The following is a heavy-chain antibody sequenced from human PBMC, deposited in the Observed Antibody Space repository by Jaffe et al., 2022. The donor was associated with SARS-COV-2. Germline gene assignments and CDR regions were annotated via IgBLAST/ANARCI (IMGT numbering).Heavy chain of an antibody. CDR1: GDSVSSNSAT. CDR3: AGLARGYRGLGDEY. D-gene: IGHD5-12*01. J-gene: IGHJ4*02. V-gene: IGHV6-1*01. CDR2: TYYRSKWYN. Sequence: QVQLQQSGPGLVKPSQTLSLTCAISGDSVSSNSATWNWIRQSPSRGLEWLGRTYYRSKWYNDYAPSVKSRITINPDTSKNQFSLQLNSVTPEDTAVYYCAGLARGYRGLGDEYWGQGTLVTVSS.